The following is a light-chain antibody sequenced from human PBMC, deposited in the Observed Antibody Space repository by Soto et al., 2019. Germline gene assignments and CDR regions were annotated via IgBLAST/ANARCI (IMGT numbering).Light chain of an antibody. CDR1: QSVTSNA. J-gene: IGKJ4*01. V-gene: IGKV3D-20*02. Sequence: EMVLTQSSATLSLSPGERATLSCRASQSVTSNALAWYQQKPGQAPMLLIYGVSSRATGIPDRFSGSGSGTDFTLTISSLEPEDFAVYYCQQRSKWPLTFGGGTKMEIK. CDR3: QQRSKWPLT. CDR2: GVS.